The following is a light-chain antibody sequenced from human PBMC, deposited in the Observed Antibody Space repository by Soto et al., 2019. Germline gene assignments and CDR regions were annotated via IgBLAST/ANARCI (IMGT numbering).Light chain of an antibody. J-gene: IGKJ1*01. Sequence: EVVLTQSPGTLSLSTGERATLSCRASQSVSSNYLAWYQQKPGQAPRPLIYGASSRATGIPDRFSGSGSGTEFTLTISTLQSEDFAIYYCQHYNNWPPWTFGQGTKVDI. V-gene: IGKV3-20*01. CDR1: QSVSSNY. CDR3: QHYNNWPPWT. CDR2: GAS.